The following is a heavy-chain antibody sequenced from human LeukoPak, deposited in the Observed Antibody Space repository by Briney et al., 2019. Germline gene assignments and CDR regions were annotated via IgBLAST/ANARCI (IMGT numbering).Heavy chain of an antibody. CDR1: GGSFSGYY. Sequence: NPSETLSLTCAVYGGSFSGYYWRWIRQPPGKGLEWIGEINHSGSTNYNTSLKSRVTISVDTYKNQFSLKLSSVTAADTAVYYCARSTPLIPYSSSSIHGKGRFDYWGQGTLVTVSS. V-gene: IGHV4-34*01. D-gene: IGHD6-6*01. J-gene: IGHJ4*02. CDR3: ARSTPLIPYSSSSIHGKGRFDY. CDR2: INHSGST.